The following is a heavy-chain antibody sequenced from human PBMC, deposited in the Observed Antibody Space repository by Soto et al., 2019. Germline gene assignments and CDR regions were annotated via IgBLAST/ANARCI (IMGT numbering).Heavy chain of an antibody. D-gene: IGHD3-22*01. Sequence: KPSETLSLTCSVSGYSVSSSDYYWAWIRQPPGKGLEWIGSMLYSGLTYYNPSLKSRVTLSVDTSKNQFSVRLNSVTASDTAVYYCARGCRDYYDSRYRWFDPWGQGTLVTVSS. CDR1: GYSVSSSDYY. CDR3: ARGCRDYYDSRYRWFDP. J-gene: IGHJ5*02. CDR2: MLYSGLT. V-gene: IGHV4-39*01.